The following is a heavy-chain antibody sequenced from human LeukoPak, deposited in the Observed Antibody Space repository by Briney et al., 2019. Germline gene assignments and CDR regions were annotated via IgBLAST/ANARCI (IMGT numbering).Heavy chain of an antibody. CDR3: ARPRLLYGSGPILV. J-gene: IGHJ4*02. CDR1: GGSFSDYW. D-gene: IGHD3-10*01. V-gene: IGHV4-34*01. Sequence: SETLSLTCAVYGGSFSDYWWTWIRQSPGKGLEWIGEVNHSGRTNYNPSLKSRVSISVDRSKKQFSLKLSSVTAADTAVYYCARPRLLYGSGPILVWGQGNLVTVSS. CDR2: VNHSGRT.